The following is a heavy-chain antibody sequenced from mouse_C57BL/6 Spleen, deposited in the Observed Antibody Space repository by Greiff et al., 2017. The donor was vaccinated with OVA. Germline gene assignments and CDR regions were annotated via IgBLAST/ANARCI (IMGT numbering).Heavy chain of an antibody. J-gene: IGHJ1*03. CDR3: ARQVNRYYGSSYWYFDV. CDR2: ISGGGGNT. Sequence: EVQVVESGGGLVKPGGSLKLSCAASGFTFSSYTMSWVRQTPEKRLEWVATISGGGGNTYYPDSVKGRFTISRDNAKNTLYLQMSSLRSEDTALYYCARQVNRYYGSSYWYFDVWGTGTTVTVSS. D-gene: IGHD1-1*01. V-gene: IGHV5-9*01. CDR1: GFTFSSYT.